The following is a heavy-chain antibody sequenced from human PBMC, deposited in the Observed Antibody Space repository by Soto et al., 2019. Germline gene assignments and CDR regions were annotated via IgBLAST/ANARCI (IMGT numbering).Heavy chain of an antibody. CDR2: ISYDGITK. J-gene: IGHJ6*02. CDR3: AKDMTRFLAWPHYFRGLDV. V-gene: IGHV3-30*18. CDR1: GSSFSNYG. D-gene: IGHD3-3*01. Sequence: QAQLVESGGGVVQPGRSLRPSCKASGSSFSNYGMHWVRQAPGKGLEWVAAISYDGITKYYSDSLKGRFTISKDNSKNTLYLEMNSLRPEDTAVYYCAKDMTRFLAWPHYFRGLDVWGQGTTVTVSS.